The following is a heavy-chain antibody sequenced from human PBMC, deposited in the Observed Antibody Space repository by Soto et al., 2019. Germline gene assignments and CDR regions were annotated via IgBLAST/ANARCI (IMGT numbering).Heavy chain of an antibody. Sequence: QVQLVQSGAEVKKPGSSVKVSCKASGGTFSSYAISWVRQAPGQGREWMGGIIPIFCTANYAQKFQGRVTITADESTSTAYMELSSLRSEDTAVYYCASAVTYYYDSDWYFDLWGRGTLVTVSS. CDR1: GGTFSSYA. V-gene: IGHV1-69*01. J-gene: IGHJ2*01. D-gene: IGHD3-22*01. CDR2: IIPIFCTA. CDR3: ASAVTYYYDSDWYFDL.